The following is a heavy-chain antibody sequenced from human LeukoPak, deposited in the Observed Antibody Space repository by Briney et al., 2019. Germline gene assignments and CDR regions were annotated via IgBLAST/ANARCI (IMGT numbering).Heavy chain of an antibody. Sequence: SETLSLTCTVSGGSISSYYWSWIRQPPGKGLEWIGYIYYSGSTNYNPSLKSRVTISVDTSKNQFSLKLSSVTAADTAVYYCARGRENSGSYYPGGHYWGQGTLVTVSS. CDR3: ARGRENSGSYYPGGHY. CDR2: IYYSGST. D-gene: IGHD1-26*01. CDR1: GGSISSYY. V-gene: IGHV4-59*12. J-gene: IGHJ4*02.